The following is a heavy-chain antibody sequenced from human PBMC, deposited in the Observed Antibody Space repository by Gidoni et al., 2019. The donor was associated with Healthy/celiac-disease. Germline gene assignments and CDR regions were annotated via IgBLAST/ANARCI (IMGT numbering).Heavy chain of an antibody. D-gene: IGHD6-19*01. V-gene: IGHV3-30*02. CDR1: GFTFSSYG. CDR3: AKDKLDGQWLAFPPADY. J-gene: IGHJ4*02. Sequence: QVQLVESVGGVVQPGGSLRLSCAASGFTFSSYGMHWVRQAPGKGLEWVAFIRYDGSNKYYADSVKGRFTISRDNSKNTLYLQMNSLRAEDTAVYYCAKDKLDGQWLAFPPADYWGQGTLVTVSS. CDR2: IRYDGSNK.